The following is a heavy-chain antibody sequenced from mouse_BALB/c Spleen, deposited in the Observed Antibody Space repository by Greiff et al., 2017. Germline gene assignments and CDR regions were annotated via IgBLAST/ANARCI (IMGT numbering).Heavy chain of an antibody. Sequence: DVKLVESGGGLVQPGGSRKLSCAASGFSFSSFGMHWVRQAPEKGLEWVAYISSGSSTIYYADTVKGRFTISRDNPKNTLFLQMTRLRSEDTAMYYCARDGYGSPDAMDYWGQGTSVTVSS. J-gene: IGHJ4*01. CDR3: ARDGYGSPDAMDY. D-gene: IGHD1-1*01. CDR2: ISSGSSTI. CDR1: GFSFSSFG. V-gene: IGHV5-17*02.